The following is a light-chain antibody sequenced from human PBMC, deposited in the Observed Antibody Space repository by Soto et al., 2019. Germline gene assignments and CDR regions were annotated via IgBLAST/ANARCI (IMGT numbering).Light chain of an antibody. V-gene: IGLV1-40*01. Sequence: QLVLTQPPSVSGAPGQRVTISCTGNSSNIGAGHDVHWYQQIPGTAPKLLIYGNINRPSGVPDRFSGSKSGTSASLAITGLQAEDEADYHCQSYDSSLSAYVFGTGTKLTVL. CDR2: GNI. CDR3: QSYDSSLSAYV. J-gene: IGLJ1*01. CDR1: SSNIGAGHD.